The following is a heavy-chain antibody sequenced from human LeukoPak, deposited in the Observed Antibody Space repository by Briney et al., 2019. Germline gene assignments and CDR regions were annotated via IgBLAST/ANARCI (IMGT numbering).Heavy chain of an antibody. D-gene: IGHD3-10*01. Sequence: PGGSLRLSCAASGFTFDDYAMHWVRQAPGKGLEWVSGISWNSGSIGYADSVKGRFTISRDNAKNSLYLQMNSLRAEDTAVYYCATRRMVRGVIGFDYWGQGTLVTVSS. J-gene: IGHJ4*02. CDR3: ATRRMVRGVIGFDY. CDR1: GFTFDDYA. V-gene: IGHV3-9*01. CDR2: ISWNSGSI.